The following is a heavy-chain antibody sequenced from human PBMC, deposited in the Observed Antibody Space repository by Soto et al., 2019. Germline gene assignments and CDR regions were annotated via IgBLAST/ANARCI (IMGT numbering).Heavy chain of an antibody. V-gene: IGHV4-30-4*01. CDR2: IYYSGST. D-gene: IGHD2-15*01. CDR1: GGSISSGDYY. CDR3: ARGRYCLTGRCFPNWFDS. Sequence: SETLSLTCTVSGGSISSGDYYWSWIRQPPGKGLEWIGYIYYSGSTYYNPSLKSRVTISVDTSKNQFSLKLSSVTAADTAVYFCARGRYCLTGRCFPNWFDSWGQGTLVTVSS. J-gene: IGHJ5*01.